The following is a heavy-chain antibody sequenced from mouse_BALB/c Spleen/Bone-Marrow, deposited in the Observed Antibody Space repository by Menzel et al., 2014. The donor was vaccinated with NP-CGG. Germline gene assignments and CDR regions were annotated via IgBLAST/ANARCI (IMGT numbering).Heavy chain of an antibody. CDR3: ARIYYDSHWYFDF. Sequence: EVKVVESGPSLVKPSQTLSLTCSITGDSITSGYWNWIRKFPGNKLEYMGYISYSGSTYYNPSLKSRISITRDTSKNQYYLQLNSVTTEDTATYYCARIYYDSHWYFDFWGAGTTVTVSS. J-gene: IGHJ1*01. V-gene: IGHV3-8*02. CDR2: ISYSGST. CDR1: GDSITSGY. D-gene: IGHD2-4*01.